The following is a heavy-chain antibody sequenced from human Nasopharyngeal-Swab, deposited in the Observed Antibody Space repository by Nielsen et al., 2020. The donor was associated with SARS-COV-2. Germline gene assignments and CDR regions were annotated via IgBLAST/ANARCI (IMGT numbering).Heavy chain of an antibody. CDR1: GGSISSSTYY. V-gene: IGHV4-39*01. CDR2: IYRYGDT. Sequence: SETLSPTCSVSGGSISSSTYYWGWIRQPPGKALEYIGAIYRYGDTYYNPSLKSRVTISVDTSKNQFSLTLTSVTAADTAVYFCARLGVVIPAAISGPWGQGTLVAVSS. D-gene: IGHD2-21*01. CDR3: ARLGVVIPAAISGP. J-gene: IGHJ5*02.